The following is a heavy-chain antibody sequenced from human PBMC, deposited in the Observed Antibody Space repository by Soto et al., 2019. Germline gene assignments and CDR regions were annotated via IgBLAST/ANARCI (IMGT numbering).Heavy chain of an antibody. CDR3: AKDRQADTPSSDYFDY. V-gene: IGHV3-23*01. CDR1: GFTFSSYA. J-gene: IGHJ4*02. D-gene: IGHD5-18*01. Sequence: PGGSLRLSCAASGFTFSSYAMSWVRQAPGKGLEWVSAISGSGGSTYYADSVKGRFTISRDNSKNTLYLQMNSLRAEDTAVYYCAKDRQADTPSSDYFDYWGQGTLVTVSS. CDR2: ISGSGGST.